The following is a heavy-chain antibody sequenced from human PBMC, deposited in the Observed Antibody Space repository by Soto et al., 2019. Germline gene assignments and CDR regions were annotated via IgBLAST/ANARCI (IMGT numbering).Heavy chain of an antibody. CDR3: TVYDSSGYYDY. D-gene: IGHD3-22*01. Sequence: EVQLVESGGGLVQPGGSLRLSCAASGFTVSSNYMSWVRQAPGKGLEWVSVIYSGGSTYYADSVKGRFTISRDNSTNTLSLQMNSMTAEDTAVYYCTVYDSSGYYDYWGQGTLVAVSS. V-gene: IGHV3-66*01. J-gene: IGHJ4*02. CDR2: IYSGGST. CDR1: GFTVSSNY.